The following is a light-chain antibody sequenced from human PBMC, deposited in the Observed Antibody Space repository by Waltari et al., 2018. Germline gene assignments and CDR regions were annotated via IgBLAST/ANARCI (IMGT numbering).Light chain of an antibody. CDR1: KLGDKY. V-gene: IGLV3-1*01. Sequence: SYELTQPPSVSVSPGQTASITCSGDKLGDKYVCWYQQKPGQSPVLVIYQDDQRPSGIPARFAGSNSGNTATLTISGTQAMDEADYYGQAWDSSLVFGGGTKLTVL. J-gene: IGLJ2*01. CDR3: QAWDSSLV. CDR2: QDD.